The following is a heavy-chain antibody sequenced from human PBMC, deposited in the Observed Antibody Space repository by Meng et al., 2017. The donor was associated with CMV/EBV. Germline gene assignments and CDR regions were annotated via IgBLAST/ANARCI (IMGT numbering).Heavy chain of an antibody. CDR2: INSDGSST. Sequence: GGSLRLSCAASGFTFSSYWMHWVRQAPGKGLVWVSRINSDGSSTSYADSVKGRFTISRDNAKNTLYLQMNSLRAEDTAVYYCARTGGWYSFDYWGQRTLVTVSS. CDR1: GFTFSSYW. V-gene: IGHV3-74*01. D-gene: IGHD6-19*01. J-gene: IGHJ4*02. CDR3: ARTGGWYSFDY.